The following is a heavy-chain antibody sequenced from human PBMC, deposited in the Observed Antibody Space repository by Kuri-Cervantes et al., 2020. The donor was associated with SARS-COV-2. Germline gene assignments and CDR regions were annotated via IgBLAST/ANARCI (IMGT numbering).Heavy chain of an antibody. V-gene: IGHV1-2*04. J-gene: IGHJ2*01. CDR1: GYTFTGYY. CDR2: INPNSSGT. CDR3: ARGGITGTTGNWYFDL. Sequence: DSVKVSCKPYGYTFTGYYMHWARQAAGQGLELMGWINPNSSGTNYAQKYHGWVTMTRVTSISTSYIELSRLRSDDTAMYYCARGGITGTTGNWYFDLWGGCTLVTVSS. D-gene: IGHD1-7*01.